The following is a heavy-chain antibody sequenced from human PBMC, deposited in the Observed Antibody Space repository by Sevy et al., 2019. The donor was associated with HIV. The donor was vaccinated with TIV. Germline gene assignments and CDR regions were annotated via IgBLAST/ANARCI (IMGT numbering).Heavy chain of an antibody. V-gene: IGHV3-30-3*01. D-gene: IGHD6-13*01. Sequence: GGSLRLSCAASGFTFSSYAMHWVRQAPGKGLEWVAVISYDGSNKYSADSVKGRFTISRDNSKNTLYLQMNSLRAEDTAVYYCARERTYSSSSDYYYGMDVWGQGTTVTVSS. CDR1: GFTFSSYA. J-gene: IGHJ6*02. CDR3: ARERTYSSSSDYYYGMDV. CDR2: ISYDGSNK.